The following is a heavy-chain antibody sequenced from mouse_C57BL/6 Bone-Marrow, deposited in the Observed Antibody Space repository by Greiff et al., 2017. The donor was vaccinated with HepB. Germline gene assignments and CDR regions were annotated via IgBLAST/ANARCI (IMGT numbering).Heavy chain of an antibody. Sequence: EVQLQQSGPELVKPGASVKISCKASGYSFTGYYMNWVKQSPEKSLEWIGEINPSTGGTTYNQKFKAKATLTVDKSSSTAYMQLKSLTSEDSAVYYCARDYDVPWFAYWGQGTLVTVSA. CDR3: ARDYDVPWFAY. V-gene: IGHV1-42*01. CDR1: GYSFTGYY. CDR2: INPSTGGT. D-gene: IGHD2-4*01. J-gene: IGHJ3*01.